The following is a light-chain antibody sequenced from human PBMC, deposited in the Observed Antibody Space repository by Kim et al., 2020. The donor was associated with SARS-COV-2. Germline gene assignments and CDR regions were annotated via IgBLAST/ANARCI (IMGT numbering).Light chain of an antibody. J-gene: IGKJ1*01. CDR3: QQYSSSPAT. CDR1: QSVSSDY. Sequence: LSPRDRATVTCRASQSVSSDYVAWYQQKPGQAPRLLIYGASSRATGIPDRFSGSGSGTDFTLTITRLEPEDFAVYYCQQYSSSPATFGQGTKVE. V-gene: IGKV3-20*01. CDR2: GAS.